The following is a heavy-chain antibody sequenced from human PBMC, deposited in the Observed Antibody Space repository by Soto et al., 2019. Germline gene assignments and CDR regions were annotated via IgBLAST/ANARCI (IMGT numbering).Heavy chain of an antibody. CDR2: ISAYNGNT. D-gene: IGHD3-10*01. Sequence: APVKVSCKASCYTFTSYGNSWVRPATGKGLEWMGWISAYNGNTNYAQILQGRVTMTTDTSTSTAYMELRSLRSDDAAVYYCARGAPYYYGSGTYYWDYWGQGTLVTVSS. J-gene: IGHJ4*02. V-gene: IGHV1-18*01. CDR3: ARGAPYYYGSGTYYWDY. CDR1: CYTFTSYG.